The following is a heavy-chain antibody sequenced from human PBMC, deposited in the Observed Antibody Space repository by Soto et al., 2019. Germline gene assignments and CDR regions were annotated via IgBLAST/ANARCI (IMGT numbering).Heavy chain of an antibody. J-gene: IGHJ4*02. Sequence: EVQLLESGGGLVQPGGSLRLSCAASGFTFSSYAMSWVRQAPGKGLEWVSVISGSGGYRYYADSVKGRFAISRDNSKNTLYLQMNRLRAEHTAVYYCAKWTVVVVAATRGGYFDYWGQGTLVTVSS. V-gene: IGHV3-23*01. CDR2: ISGSGGYR. CDR1: GFTFSSYA. D-gene: IGHD2-15*01. CDR3: AKWTVVVVAATRGGYFDY.